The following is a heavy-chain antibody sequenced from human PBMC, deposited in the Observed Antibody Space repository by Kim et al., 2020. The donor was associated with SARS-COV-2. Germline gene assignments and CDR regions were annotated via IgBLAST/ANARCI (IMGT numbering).Heavy chain of an antibody. Sequence: GGSLRLSCAASGFTFSDYSMSWIRQAPGKGLEWVSYMSGSGSTKYYADSVKGRFTISRDNAKNSLYLQMNSLRAEDTAVYYCARVVSGYSHPCWFDPWGQGTLVTVSS. CDR1: GFTFSDYS. D-gene: IGHD5-18*01. V-gene: IGHV3-11*01. CDR2: MSGSGSTK. J-gene: IGHJ5*02. CDR3: ARVVSGYSHPCWFDP.